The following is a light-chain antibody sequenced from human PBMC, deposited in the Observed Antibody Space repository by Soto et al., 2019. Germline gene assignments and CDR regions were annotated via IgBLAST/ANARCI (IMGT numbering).Light chain of an antibody. Sequence: DIVMTQSPDSLAVSLGERATINCKSSQSVLYSSNNKNYLAWYQQKPGQPLKLLIYWASTRESGVPDRFSGSGSGTDFTLTISSLQAEDVAVYYCQQYYSTPLTFGQGTKVEIK. CDR1: QSVLYSSNNKNY. CDR3: QQYYSTPLT. V-gene: IGKV4-1*01. J-gene: IGKJ1*01. CDR2: WAS.